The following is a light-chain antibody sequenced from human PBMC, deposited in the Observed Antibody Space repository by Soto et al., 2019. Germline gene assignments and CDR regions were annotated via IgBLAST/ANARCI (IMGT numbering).Light chain of an antibody. V-gene: IGKV3-11*01. J-gene: IGKJ2*01. CDR1: QSVSSY. Sequence: EIVLTQSPATLSLSPGERATLSCRASQSVSSYLAWYQQKPGQAPRLLIYDASNRATGIPARFSGSGSGTVFTLTISSLEPEDFAVYYCQQRSNWPYTFGQRTKLELK. CDR2: DAS. CDR3: QQRSNWPYT.